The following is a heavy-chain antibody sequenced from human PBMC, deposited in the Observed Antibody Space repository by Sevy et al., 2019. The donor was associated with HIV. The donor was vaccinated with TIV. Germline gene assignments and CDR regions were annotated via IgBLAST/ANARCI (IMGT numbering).Heavy chain of an antibody. J-gene: IGHJ3*01. CDR3: ATGAHLPLDGFHV. CDR1: GYRIFNNW. Sequence: GESLKISCQGSGYRIFNNWVAWVRQMPGKGLEWMGMIYPGNSDTRYSPPFQGHVTISADNPIGTAYLQWSRQRPSDTAIYYCATGAHLPLDGFHVWGQGTKVTVSS. CDR2: IYPGNSDT. V-gene: IGHV5-51*04.